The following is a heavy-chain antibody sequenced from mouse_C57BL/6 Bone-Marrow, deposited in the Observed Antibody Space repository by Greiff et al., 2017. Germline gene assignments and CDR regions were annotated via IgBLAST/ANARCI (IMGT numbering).Heavy chain of an antibody. D-gene: IGHD2-1*01. J-gene: IGHJ2*01. CDR1: GYTFTSYW. Sequence: VQLQQPGAELVRPGSSVKLSCKASGYTFTSYWMHWVKQRPIQGLEWIGNIDPSDSETHYNQKFKDKATLTVDKSSSTAYMQLSSLTSEDSAVYYCARGGPYGNYSGYWGQGTTLTVSS. V-gene: IGHV1-52*01. CDR3: ARGGPYGNYSGY. CDR2: IDPSDSET.